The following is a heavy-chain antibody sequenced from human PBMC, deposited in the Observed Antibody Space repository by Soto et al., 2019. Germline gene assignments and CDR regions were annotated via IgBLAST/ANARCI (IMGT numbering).Heavy chain of an antibody. CDR1: GFTFSSYG. Sequence: QVQLVESGGGVVLPGRSLRLSCAASGFTFSSYGMHWVRQAPGKGLEWVAVIWYDGSNKYYADSVKGRFTISRDNSKNTLYLQMNSLRAEDTAVYYCARGKYYYDSSGYCLDWGQGTLVTVSS. CDR2: IWYDGSNK. V-gene: IGHV3-33*01. CDR3: ARGKYYYDSSGYCLD. D-gene: IGHD3-22*01. J-gene: IGHJ4*02.